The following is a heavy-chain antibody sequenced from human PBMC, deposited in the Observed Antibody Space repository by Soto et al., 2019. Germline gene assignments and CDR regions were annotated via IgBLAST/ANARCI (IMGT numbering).Heavy chain of an antibody. CDR2: VSGSGDTS. Sequence: AGGSLRLSCAASGFSFSTYAMTWVRQAPGKGLEWVSVVSGSGDTSYYAESVKDRFTISRDNSKNTLYLEMNSLRGDDTAVYYCAKVYGSGSRPYYYGMDVWGQGTTVTVSS. V-gene: IGHV3-23*01. CDR3: AKVYGSGSRPYYYGMDV. CDR1: GFSFSTYA. D-gene: IGHD2-15*01. J-gene: IGHJ6*02.